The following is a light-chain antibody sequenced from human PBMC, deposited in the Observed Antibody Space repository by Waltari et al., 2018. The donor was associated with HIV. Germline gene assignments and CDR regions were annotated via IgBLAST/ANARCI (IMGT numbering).Light chain of an antibody. V-gene: IGLV2-8*01. CDR2: EVT. CDR3: SSFADRDGFYVL. J-gene: IGLJ2*01. Sequence: QSALTQPPSASGSPGQSVTLPCTGSNSDIGSYDYVPCYQLHPGKAPKLVISEVTKRPSGVSDRFSGSKSANTAFLTVSGLQAEDEADYYCSSFADRDGFYVLFGGGTRLTVL. CDR1: NSDIGSYDY.